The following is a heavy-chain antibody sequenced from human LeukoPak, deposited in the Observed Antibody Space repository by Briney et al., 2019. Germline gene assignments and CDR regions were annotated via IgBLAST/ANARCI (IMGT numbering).Heavy chain of an antibody. CDR3: ARRGRQYCSGGHCYRTSAFDI. V-gene: IGHV3-20*04. CDR2: INWNGGST. Sequence: GGSLRLSCAASGFTFDDYGMSWVRQAPGKGLEWVSGINWNGGSTGYADSVKGRFTISRDNAKNSLYLQMNSLRAEDTALYYCARRGRQYCSGGHCYRTSAFDIWGQGTMVTVSS. D-gene: IGHD2-15*01. CDR1: GFTFDDYG. J-gene: IGHJ3*02.